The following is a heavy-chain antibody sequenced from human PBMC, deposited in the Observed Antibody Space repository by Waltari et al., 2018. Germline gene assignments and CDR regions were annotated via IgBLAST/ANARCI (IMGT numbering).Heavy chain of an antibody. CDR1: GFTFSDYW. J-gene: IGHJ4*02. V-gene: IGHV3-74*01. CDR3: ARVEPADYIGTDY. D-gene: IGHD1-1*01. CDR2: SSNEGTRA. Sequence: EVRLVESGGGSVQPGGSLRLSCEVSGFTFSDYWMHWVRQSPGKGLMGVARSSNEGTRARYADSVNGRFTISRDNTKNTLYLQMHSLTAEDTAVYFCARVEPADYIGTDYWGPGTLVTVSS.